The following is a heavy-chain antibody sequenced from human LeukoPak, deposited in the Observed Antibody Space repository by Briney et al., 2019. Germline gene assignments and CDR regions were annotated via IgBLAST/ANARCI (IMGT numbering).Heavy chain of an antibody. J-gene: IGHJ1*01. V-gene: IGHV4-34*01. Sequence: SETLSLTCAVYGGSFSDDYWSWIRQSPREGLEWIGEINHTGGTNYNPSLKSRVTISQDRSKNQFFLKLYFVTAADTALYFCARGRWDVRFQHWGQGTLVTVTS. CDR3: ARGRWDVRFQH. CDR2: INHTGGT. D-gene: IGHD4-23*01. CDR1: GGSFSDDY.